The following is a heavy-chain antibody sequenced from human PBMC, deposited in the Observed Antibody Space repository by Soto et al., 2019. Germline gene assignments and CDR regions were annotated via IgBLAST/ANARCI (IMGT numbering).Heavy chain of an antibody. Sequence: EVQLVESGGGLVQPGGSLRLSCAASGFTFNSYHMSWVRQAPGKGLEWVASVLQDGNEADYVDSVKGRFTISRDNAKYSIYLQMNSLRAEDTAVYYCAKWRGAQSEIDSWGQGALVSVSS. CDR3: AKWRGAQSEIDS. D-gene: IGHD2-8*01. CDR1: GFTFNSYH. CDR2: VLQDGNEA. V-gene: IGHV3-7*01. J-gene: IGHJ4*02.